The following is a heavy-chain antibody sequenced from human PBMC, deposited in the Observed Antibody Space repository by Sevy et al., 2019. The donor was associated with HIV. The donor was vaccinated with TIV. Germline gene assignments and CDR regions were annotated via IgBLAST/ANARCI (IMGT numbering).Heavy chain of an antibody. Sequence: ASVKVSCKVSGYTLSKLPMHWVRQAPGKGLEWMGGFEPEDGETIYAQKFQGRVIRTEDTSSDTAYMELSSLRSEDTAVYYCATLDFWSDYPFYGVDVWGQGTTVTVSS. CDR2: FEPEDGET. CDR3: ATLDFWSDYPFYGVDV. D-gene: IGHD3-3*01. V-gene: IGHV1-24*01. J-gene: IGHJ6*02. CDR1: GYTLSKLP.